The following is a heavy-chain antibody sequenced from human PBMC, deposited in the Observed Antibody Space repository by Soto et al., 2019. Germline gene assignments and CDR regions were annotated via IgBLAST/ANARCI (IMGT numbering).Heavy chain of an antibody. CDR1: GFTFSDHY. CDR2: IGKTGSPI. D-gene: IGHD1-26*01. J-gene: IGHJ2*01. V-gene: IGHV3-11*01. CDR3: ARTVGAGPCGFFNL. Sequence: QVQLVESGGGLVKPGGSLRLSCAASGFTFSDHYMSWIRQAPGKGLECISYIGKTGSPIFYGDSVKGRFTVSRDNAKNSLYLQMNSLRDEDTAVYYCARTVGAGPCGFFNLWGRGTLVTVSS.